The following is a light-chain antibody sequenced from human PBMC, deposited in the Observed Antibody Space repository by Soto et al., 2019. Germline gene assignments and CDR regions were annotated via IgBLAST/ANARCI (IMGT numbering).Light chain of an antibody. V-gene: IGLV2-14*01. J-gene: IGLJ2*01. CDR3: SSYTTTSSVV. Sequence: QSALTQPASVSGSPGQSITISCTGTSNDIGYYNYVSWYQQHPAKAPKLMIYEVRNRPSGISNRFSGSKSGNTASLPISGLQAEDEADYYCSSYTTTSSVVFGGGTKLTVL. CDR2: EVR. CDR1: SNDIGYYNY.